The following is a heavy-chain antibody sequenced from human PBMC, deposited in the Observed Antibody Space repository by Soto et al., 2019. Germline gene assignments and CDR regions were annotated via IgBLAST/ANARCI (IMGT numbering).Heavy chain of an antibody. CDR3: ATDYGGNPSYYYYYGMDV. CDR1: GYTLTSYG. D-gene: IGHD4-17*01. CDR2: ISAYNGNT. J-gene: IGHJ6*02. V-gene: IGHV1-18*01. Sequence: GASVKVSCKASGYTLTSYGISRVRQAPGQGLEWMGWISAYNGNTNYAQKLQGRVTMTTDTSTSTAYMELRSLRSDDTAVYYCATDYGGNPSYYYYYGMDVWGQGTTVTVSS.